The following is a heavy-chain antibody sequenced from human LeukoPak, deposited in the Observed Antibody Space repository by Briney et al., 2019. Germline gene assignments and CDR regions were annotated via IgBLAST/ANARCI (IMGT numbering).Heavy chain of an antibody. J-gene: IGHJ5*02. CDR3: ARGYCSSTSCYGWFDP. Sequence: SETLSLTCTVSGDSFSSSSDIWGRIRQSPGKGLEWIGSIYYSGNTYYNPSLKSRVTTSVDRSNNQFSLRLTSVTAADTAVYYCARGYCSSTSCYGWFDPWGQGILVAVSS. V-gene: IGHV4-39*01. CDR1: GDSFSSSSDI. D-gene: IGHD2-2*01. CDR2: IYYSGNT.